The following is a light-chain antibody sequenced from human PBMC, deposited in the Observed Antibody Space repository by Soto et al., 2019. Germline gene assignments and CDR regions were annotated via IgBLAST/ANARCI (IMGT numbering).Light chain of an antibody. CDR2: AAS. J-gene: IGKJ1*01. Sequence: DIQMTQSPSSLSASVGDRVTITCRASQSISSYLNWSQQKPGKAPKLLIYAASSLQSGVPSRFSGSGSGTDFTLTISSLQPEDFATYYCQQSYSTPPTFGQVTKVEIK. V-gene: IGKV1-39*01. CDR1: QSISSY. CDR3: QQSYSTPPT.